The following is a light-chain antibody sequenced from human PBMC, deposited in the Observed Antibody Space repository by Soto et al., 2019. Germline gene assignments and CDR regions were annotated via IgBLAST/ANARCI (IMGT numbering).Light chain of an antibody. CDR3: QHYNSYSEA. J-gene: IGKJ1*01. V-gene: IGKV1-5*03. CDR1: QTISSW. CDR2: KAS. Sequence: IQMTQSPSTLSASDGDRVTITCRASQTISSWLAWYQQKPGKAPKLLIYKASTLKSGVPSRFSVSGSGTEFTLTISRLQNDDFATYDGQHYNSYSEAFGQGTKVDIK.